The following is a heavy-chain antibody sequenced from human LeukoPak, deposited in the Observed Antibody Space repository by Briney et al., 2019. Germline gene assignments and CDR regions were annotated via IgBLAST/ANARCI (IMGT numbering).Heavy chain of an antibody. CDR3: AKGPHGVIAAAGTFDP. Sequence: GGTLRLSCAASGFTFSSYGMTWVRQSPGKGLEWVSVISGSGSSTDYADSVKGRFTISRDNSKNTLYLQMSSLRAEDTAVYYCAKGPHGVIAAAGTFDPWGQGTLVTVSS. J-gene: IGHJ5*02. D-gene: IGHD6-13*01. CDR1: GFTFSSYG. CDR2: ISGSGSST. V-gene: IGHV3-23*01.